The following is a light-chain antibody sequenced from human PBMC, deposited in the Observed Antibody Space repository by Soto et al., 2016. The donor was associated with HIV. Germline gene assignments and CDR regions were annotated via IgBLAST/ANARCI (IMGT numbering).Light chain of an antibody. Sequence: DIQMTQSQSSLSASVGDRVSITCRASQNIGSYLNWYQQKPGQAPKLLISATSRLQSGVPSRFSGSASGTEFTLTISSLQPEDFATYYCQQTYGTPRFTFGPGPKWMSN. J-gene: IGKJ3*01. CDR1: QNIGSY. CDR2: ATS. V-gene: IGKV1-39*01. CDR3: QQTYGTPRFT.